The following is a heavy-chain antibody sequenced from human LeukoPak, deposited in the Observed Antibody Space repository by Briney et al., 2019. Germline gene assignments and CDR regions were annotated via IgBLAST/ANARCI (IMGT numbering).Heavy chain of an antibody. D-gene: IGHD5-12*01. CDR3: ARGGYDFDY. CDR2: MNPHSGNT. V-gene: IGHV1-8*01. CDR1: GYTFTSYD. Sequence: ASVKVSCKASGYTFTSYDINWVRQAPGQGLEWMGWMNPHSGNTGYAQKLQGRVTLTRNTSTSTAYMELRSLRSEDTAVYYCARGGYDFDYWGQGTLVTVSS. J-gene: IGHJ4*02.